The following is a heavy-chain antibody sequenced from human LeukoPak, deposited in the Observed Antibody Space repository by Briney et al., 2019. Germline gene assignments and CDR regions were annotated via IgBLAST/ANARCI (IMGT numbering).Heavy chain of an antibody. J-gene: IGHJ6*02. D-gene: IGHD6-13*01. V-gene: IGHV3-74*01. CDR2: INSDGTTT. CDR1: GFTFSNSW. Sequence: GGSLRLSCAASGFTFSNSWMHWVRQAPGKGLVWVSRINSDGTTTDYADSVKGRFTISRDNAKNTLYLQMNSLRVEDTAVYYCARGLITGAAGTYYYYGMDVWGQGTTVTVSS. CDR3: ARGLITGAAGTYYYYGMDV.